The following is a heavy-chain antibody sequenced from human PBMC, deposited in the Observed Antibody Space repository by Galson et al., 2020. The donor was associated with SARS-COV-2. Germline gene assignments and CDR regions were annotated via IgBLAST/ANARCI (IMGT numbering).Heavy chain of an antibody. CDR3: ARDGSSTWFVFFDS. CDR2: INSDGDST. V-gene: IGHV3-74*01. D-gene: IGHD6-13*01. CDR1: GFTFSSYY. J-gene: IGHJ4*02. Sequence: GGSLRLSCAASGFTFSSYYMHWVRQAPGKGLVWVARINSDGDSTSYADSVKGRFTISRDNAKNTLYLQMNSLSAEDTAVYYCARDGSSTWFVFFDSWGQGTLVTASS.